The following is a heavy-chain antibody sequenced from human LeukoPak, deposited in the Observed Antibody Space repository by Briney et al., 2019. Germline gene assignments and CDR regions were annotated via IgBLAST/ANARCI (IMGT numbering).Heavy chain of an antibody. J-gene: IGHJ6*02. D-gene: IGHD3-10*01. CDR3: ARDRPVLLWFGELYPSLYYYDGMDV. V-gene: IGHV1-2*02. CDR1: GYTFTSYY. CDR2: INPNSDGT. Sequence: ASVKVSCKASGYTFTSYYMHWVRQAPGQGLEWMGWINPNSDGTNYAQKFQGRVTMSRDTSISTAYMELSRLRSDDTAVYYCARDRPVLLWFGELYPSLYYYDGMDVWGQGTTVTVSS.